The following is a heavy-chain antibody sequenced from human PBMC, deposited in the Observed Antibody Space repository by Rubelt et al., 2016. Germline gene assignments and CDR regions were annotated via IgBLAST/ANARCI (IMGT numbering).Heavy chain of an antibody. CDR2: IKQDGSEE. J-gene: IGHJ4*02. Sequence: EVQLVESGGGLVQPGGSLRLSCAASGFTFSSYWMSWVRQAPGKGLEWVANIKQDGSEEYYVDSVKGRFTISRDNAKNSLYLQMNSLRAEDTAVYYCAREYNWNYPPTYYFDYWGQGTLVTVSS. CDR3: AREYNWNYPPTYYFDY. V-gene: IGHV3-7*01. CDR1: GFTFSSYW. D-gene: IGHD1-7*01.